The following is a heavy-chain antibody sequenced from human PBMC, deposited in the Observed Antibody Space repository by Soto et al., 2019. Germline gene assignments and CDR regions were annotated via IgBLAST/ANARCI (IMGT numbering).Heavy chain of an antibody. J-gene: IGHJ5*02. CDR3: ARPTRYYYDSSGQSAWFDP. Sequence: QVQLVQSGAEVKKPGSSVKVSCKASGGTFSSYAISWVRQAPRQGLEWMGGIIPIFGTANYAQKFQGRVTITADESTSTAYMELSSLRSEDTAVYYCARPTRYYYDSSGQSAWFDPWGQGTLVTVSS. D-gene: IGHD3-22*01. V-gene: IGHV1-69*12. CDR1: GGTFSSYA. CDR2: IIPIFGTA.